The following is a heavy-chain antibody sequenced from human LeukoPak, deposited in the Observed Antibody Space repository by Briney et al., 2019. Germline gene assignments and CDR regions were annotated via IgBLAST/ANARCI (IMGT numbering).Heavy chain of an antibody. CDR2: IIPILGIA. Sequence: ASVKVSCKASGGTFSSYAISWVRQAPGQGLEWMGRIIPILGIANYAQKFQGRVTITADKSTSTAYMELSSLRSEDTAVYYCARDQLAYYYDSSGYYEDWGQGTLVTVSS. D-gene: IGHD3-22*01. CDR3: ARDQLAYYYDSSGYYED. V-gene: IGHV1-69*04. CDR1: GGTFSSYA. J-gene: IGHJ4*02.